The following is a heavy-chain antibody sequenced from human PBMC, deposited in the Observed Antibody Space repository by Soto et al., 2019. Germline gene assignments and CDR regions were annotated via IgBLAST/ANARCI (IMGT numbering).Heavy chain of an antibody. Sequence: GGSVRLSCAASGCTFDKFDMHWVRQAPGRGLQWVAVTSYDGDKKYYAASVKGRFTISRDNSNNTLHLQMNNLRDDDTAVYYCVREGGVPSAIGHYYYGMDVWGQGTAVTVSS. CDR3: VREGGVPSAIGHYYYGMDV. CDR1: GCTFDKFD. D-gene: IGHD2-2*02. CDR2: TSYDGDKK. V-gene: IGHV3-30-3*01. J-gene: IGHJ6*02.